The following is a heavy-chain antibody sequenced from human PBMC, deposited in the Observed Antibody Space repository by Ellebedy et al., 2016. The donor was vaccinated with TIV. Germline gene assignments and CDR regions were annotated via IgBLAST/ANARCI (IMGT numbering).Heavy chain of an antibody. J-gene: IGHJ4*02. CDR1: GFTFSSYW. D-gene: IGHD1-26*01. CDR2: INSDGSST. V-gene: IGHV3-74*01. CDR3: ARVEWELLSLDY. Sequence: GESLKISCAASGFTFSSYWMHWVRQAPGKGLVWVSRINSDGSSTSYADSVKGRFTISRDNAKNTLYLQMNSLRAEDTAVYYCARVEWELLSLDYWGQGTLVTVSS.